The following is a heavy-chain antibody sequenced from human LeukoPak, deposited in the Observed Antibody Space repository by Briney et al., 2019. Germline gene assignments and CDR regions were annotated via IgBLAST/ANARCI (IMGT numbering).Heavy chain of an antibody. CDR1: GFTFSSYS. CDR2: ISSSSSYI. CDR3: ARGRERVTATGIDY. J-gene: IGHJ4*02. V-gene: IGHV3-21*01. Sequence: PGGSLRLSCAASGFTFSSYSMNWVRQAPGKGLEWVSSISSSSSYIYYADSVKGRFTISRDNAKNSLYLQMNSLRAEDTAVYYCARGRERVTATGIDYWGQGTLVTVSS. D-gene: IGHD2-15*01.